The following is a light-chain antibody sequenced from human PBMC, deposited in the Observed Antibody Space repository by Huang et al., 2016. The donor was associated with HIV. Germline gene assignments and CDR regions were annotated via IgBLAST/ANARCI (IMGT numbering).Light chain of an antibody. V-gene: IGKV3-15*01. CDR3: QQYNNWPPYT. CDR1: QSVSSN. J-gene: IGKJ2*01. CDR2: GAS. Sequence: EIVMTQSPATLSVSPGESATLSCRASQSVSSNVAWYRQRPGQPPMLLIYGASTRATGIPARVSGSGSGTEFTLTISSLQSEDFAVYYCQQYNNWPPYTFGQGTKLEIK.